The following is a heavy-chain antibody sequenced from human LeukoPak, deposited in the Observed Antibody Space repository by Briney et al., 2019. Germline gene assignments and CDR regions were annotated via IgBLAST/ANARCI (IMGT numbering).Heavy chain of an antibody. D-gene: IGHD5-24*01. V-gene: IGHV3-7*04. CDR3: TRVGYIDEGIDY. CDR2: IKQDGSKK. Sequence: PGGSLRLSCAASGFTFSRYWMHWVRQAPGKGLEWVANIKQDGSKKSYVDSVKGRFTISRDNAKNSLYLQMNSLRAEDTAIYYCTRVGYIDEGIDYWGQGTLVTVSS. CDR1: GFTFSRYW. J-gene: IGHJ4*02.